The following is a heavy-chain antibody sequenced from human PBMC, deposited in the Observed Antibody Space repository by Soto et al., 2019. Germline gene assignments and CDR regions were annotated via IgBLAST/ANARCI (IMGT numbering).Heavy chain of an antibody. V-gene: IGHV3-23*01. CDR2: ISGSGGST. CDR3: ANFQIPGWFGELLGAHYDY. D-gene: IGHD3-10*01. J-gene: IGHJ4*02. Sequence: PGGSLRLSCAASGFTFSSYAMSWVRQAPGKGLEWVSAISGSGGSTYYADSVKGRFTISRDNSKNTLYLQMNSLRAEDTAVYYCANFQIPGWFGELLGAHYDYWGQGTLVTVSS. CDR1: GFTFSSYA.